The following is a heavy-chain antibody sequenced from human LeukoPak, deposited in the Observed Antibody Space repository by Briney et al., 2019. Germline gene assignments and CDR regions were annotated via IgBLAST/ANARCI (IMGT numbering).Heavy chain of an antibody. Sequence: GGSLRLSCAASGFSFNSDWMDWVRQAPGKGLEWVANIKHDESEKNYLDSVKGRFTIPRDNAQNSLYLQMNGLRVEDTAVYYCTRRLDDWGQGTLVTVSS. D-gene: IGHD3-16*01. CDR2: IKHDESEK. V-gene: IGHV3-7*01. CDR1: GFSFNSDW. CDR3: TRRLDD. J-gene: IGHJ4*02.